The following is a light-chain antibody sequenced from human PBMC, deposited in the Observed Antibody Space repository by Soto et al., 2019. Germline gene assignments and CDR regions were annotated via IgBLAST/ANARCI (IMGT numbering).Light chain of an antibody. CDR1: QSVSRTY. CDR3: QQYSSLWT. J-gene: IGKJ1*01. Sequence: THSPSTLSGSLGHRHTITYRASQSVSRTYLAWYQQKPVQAPRLLIYGASSRGAGIPDRFSGSGSGTDFTLSISRLEPEDFAVYYCQQYSSLWTFGQGTKVDI. V-gene: IGKV3-20*01. CDR2: GAS.